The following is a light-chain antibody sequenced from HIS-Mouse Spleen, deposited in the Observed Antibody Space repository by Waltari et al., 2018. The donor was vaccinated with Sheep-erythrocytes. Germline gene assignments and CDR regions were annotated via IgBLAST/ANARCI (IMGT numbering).Light chain of an antibody. V-gene: IGLV2-8*01. CDR1: SSDVGGYNY. CDR3: SSYSGDNNWM. J-gene: IGLJ3*02. CDR2: EVS. Sequence: QSALTQPPSASGSPGQSVTISCTGNSSDVGGYNYVFWYPQHQGKAPKLMIYEVSTRPSRIPDRFAGSKSCSPASLTVSGLQAENEADYYCSSYSGDNNWMFDGVTKLTVL.